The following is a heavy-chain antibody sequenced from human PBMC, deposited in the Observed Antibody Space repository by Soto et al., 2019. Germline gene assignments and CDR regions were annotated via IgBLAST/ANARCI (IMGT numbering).Heavy chain of an antibody. CDR1: GFTFSSYG. Sequence: QVQLVESGGGVVQPGRSLRLSCAASGFTFSSYGMHWVRQAPGRGLEWVAVIWYDGSNKYYVDSVKGRFIISRDNSKNTLYLQMNSLRAEDTAVYYCAAFGSGIYSGSDYWGRGTLVTVSS. CDR2: IWYDGSNK. V-gene: IGHV3-33*01. CDR3: AAFGSGIYSGSDY. J-gene: IGHJ4*02. D-gene: IGHD3-10*01.